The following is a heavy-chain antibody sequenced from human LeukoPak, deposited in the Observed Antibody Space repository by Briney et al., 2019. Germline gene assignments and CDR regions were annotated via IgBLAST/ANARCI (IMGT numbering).Heavy chain of an antibody. CDR2: ISTMSNYI. V-gene: IGHV3-21*01. CDR1: GFDFSTYA. CDR3: SRDRLGGLDL. J-gene: IGHJ5*02. Sequence: PGGSLRLSCAASGFDFSTYAINWVRQAPGKGLEWVSPISTMSNYIFYGDSVKGRFTISRDNAKNSVYLQMNSLRPEDTAVYYCSRDRLGGLDLWGQGTLVTVSS. D-gene: IGHD5-12*01.